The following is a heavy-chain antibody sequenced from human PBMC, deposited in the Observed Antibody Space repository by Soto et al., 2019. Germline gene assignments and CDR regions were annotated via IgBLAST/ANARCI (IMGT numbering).Heavy chain of an antibody. Sequence: PGGSLRLSCAASGFTFSSYAMSWVRQAPGQGLEWVSAISGSGGSTYYADSVKGRFTISRDNSKHTLYLQMNSLRAEDTAVYYCAKALSNYYSLQMDYYYGMDVWGQGTTVTVSS. CDR2: ISGSGGST. CDR1: GFTFSSYA. J-gene: IGHJ6*02. D-gene: IGHD4-4*01. CDR3: AKALSNYYSLQMDYYYGMDV. V-gene: IGHV3-23*01.